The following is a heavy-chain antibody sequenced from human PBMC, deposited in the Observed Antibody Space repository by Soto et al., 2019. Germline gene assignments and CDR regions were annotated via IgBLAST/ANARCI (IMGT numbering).Heavy chain of an antibody. CDR1: GFTFSSYA. CDR3: AKGDAQQLAPNWDYYGMDV. Sequence: GSLRLSCAASGFTFSSYAMSLVRQAPGKGLEWVSAISGSGGSTYYADSVKGRFTISRDNSKNTLYLQMNSLRAEDTAVYYCAKGDAQQLAPNWDYYGMDVWGQGTTVTVSS. J-gene: IGHJ6*02. CDR2: ISGSGGST. V-gene: IGHV3-23*01. D-gene: IGHD6-13*01.